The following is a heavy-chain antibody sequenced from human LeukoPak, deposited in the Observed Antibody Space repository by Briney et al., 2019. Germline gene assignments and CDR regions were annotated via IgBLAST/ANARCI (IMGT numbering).Heavy chain of an antibody. V-gene: IGHV3-74*01. CDR2: IHKDGHNT. CDR1: GCTFTAYW. CDR3: AREYEAAGTYYLVH. D-gene: IGHD6-25*01. J-gene: IGHJ4*02. Sequence: GGSLRLSCAASGCTFTAYWMHWVRQAPGTGLMWVSRIHKDGHNTWYADSVTGRFTISRDNAKNTVYLQLNSLRDEGTHLYYCAREYEAAGTYYLVHWGQGNLVTVSS.